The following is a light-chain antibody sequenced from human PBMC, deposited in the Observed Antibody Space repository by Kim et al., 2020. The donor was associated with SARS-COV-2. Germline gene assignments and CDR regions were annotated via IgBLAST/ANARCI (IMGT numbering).Light chain of an antibody. J-gene: IGKJ1*01. CDR1: QSLLHTDGQAY. Sequence: PASISCKSSQSLLHTDGQAYLYWYLQKPGQPPQLLIYDVSNRFSGVPDRFSGGGSGTDFTLKISRVEAEDVGIYYCMQTIQLPWTFGQGTKVDIK. CDR2: DVS. V-gene: IGKV2D-29*01. CDR3: MQTIQLPWT.